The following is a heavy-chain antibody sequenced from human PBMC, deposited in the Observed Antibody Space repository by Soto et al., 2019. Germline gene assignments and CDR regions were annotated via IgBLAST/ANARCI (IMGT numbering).Heavy chain of an antibody. Sequence: LRLSCAASGFTFSTYAMSWVRQAPGKGLEWVSTISSSGGNTYYTDSVKGRFTISRDNSKNTLYLQMNSLRAEDTAIYYCAKRPTSTGFGDPFDIWGQGTMVTVSS. CDR1: GFTFSTYA. J-gene: IGHJ3*02. CDR2: ISSSGGNT. CDR3: AKRPTSTGFGDPFDI. V-gene: IGHV3-23*01. D-gene: IGHD3-10*01.